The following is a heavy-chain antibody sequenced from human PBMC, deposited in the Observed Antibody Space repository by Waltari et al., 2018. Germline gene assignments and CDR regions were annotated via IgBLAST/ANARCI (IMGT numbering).Heavy chain of an antibody. V-gene: IGHV3-48*03. CDR3: ARGRGYSFFDF. D-gene: IGHD5-18*01. CDR1: GLTFRRYE. Sequence: EVQLVESGGGLVQPAGSLRLSCPVPGLTFRRYEMNWVRQAPGKGLGWVSYISNSGRTTYYADSVKGRFSISRDNAKNSLFLQMNSLRAEDTAVYYCARGRGYSFFDFWGQGSLVTVSS. J-gene: IGHJ4*02. CDR2: ISNSGRTT.